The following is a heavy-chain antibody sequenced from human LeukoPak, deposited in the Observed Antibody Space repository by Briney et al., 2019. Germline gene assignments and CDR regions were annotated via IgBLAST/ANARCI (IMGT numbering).Heavy chain of an antibody. CDR2: INHSGST. Sequence: SETLSLTCAVSGDSISSRYYWSWIRQPPGKGLEWIGEINHSGSTNYNPSLKSRVTISVDTSKNQFSLKLSSVTAADTAVYYCARRRITMVRGVSYFDYWGQGTLVTVSS. CDR1: GDSISSRYY. V-gene: IGHV4-34*01. CDR3: ARRRITMVRGVSYFDY. D-gene: IGHD3-10*01. J-gene: IGHJ4*02.